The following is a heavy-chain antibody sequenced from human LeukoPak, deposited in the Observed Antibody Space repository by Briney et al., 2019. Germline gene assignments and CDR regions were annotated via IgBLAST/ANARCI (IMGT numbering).Heavy chain of an antibody. CDR3: ARVRGYFDY. Sequence: SETLSLTCAVYGGSFSGYYWSWIRQPPGKGLEWIGEINHSGSTNYNPSLKSRVTISVDTSKNQFSLKLSSVTAADTAVYYCARVRGYFDYWGQGTLVTVSS. CDR1: GGSFSGYY. CDR2: INHSGST. J-gene: IGHJ4*02. D-gene: IGHD3-10*01. V-gene: IGHV4-34*01.